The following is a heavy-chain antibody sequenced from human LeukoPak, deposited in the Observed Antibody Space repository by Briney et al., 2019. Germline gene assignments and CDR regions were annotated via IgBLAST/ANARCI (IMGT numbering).Heavy chain of an antibody. J-gene: IGHJ6*03. D-gene: IGHD6-19*01. CDR2: IYYSGST. V-gene: IGHV4-59*01. CDR3: ARVGRLVQHYYYYYMDV. Sequence: SETLSLTCTASGGSISSYYWSWIRQPPGKGLEWIGYIYYSGSTNYNPSLKSRVTISVDTSKNQFSLKLSSVTAADTAVYYCARVGRLVQHYYYYYMDVWGKGTTVTISS. CDR1: GGSISSYY.